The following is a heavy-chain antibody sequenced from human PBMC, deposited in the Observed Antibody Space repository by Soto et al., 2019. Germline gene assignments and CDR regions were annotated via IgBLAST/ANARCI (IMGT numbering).Heavy chain of an antibody. CDR2: IFHSGST. V-gene: IGHV4-4*02. D-gene: IGHD1-7*01. CDR1: GGSISSSNW. Sequence: QVQLQESGPRLVKPSETLSLTCAVSGGSISSSNWWSWVRQPPLKGLEWIGEIFHSGSTNYNPSLNSXXTXSXXKSKHQSSLKLSSVTAADTAVYYCARMIGTTDFDSWGQGTLVTVSS. CDR3: ARMIGTTDFDS. J-gene: IGHJ4*02.